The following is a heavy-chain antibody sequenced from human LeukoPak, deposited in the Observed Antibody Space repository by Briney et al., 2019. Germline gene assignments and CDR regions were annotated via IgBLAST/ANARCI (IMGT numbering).Heavy chain of an antibody. J-gene: IGHJ3*02. CDR3: AREAGSSWYDI. D-gene: IGHD6-13*01. Sequence: TGGSLRLSCAASGFTFSSYSMNWVRQAPGKGLEWVSSISTRSTYIYYADSVKGRFTISRDNAKNSLYLQVNSLRAEDTAVYYCAREAGSSWYDIWGQGTMVTVSS. CDR1: GFTFSSYS. CDR2: ISTRSTYI. V-gene: IGHV3-21*01.